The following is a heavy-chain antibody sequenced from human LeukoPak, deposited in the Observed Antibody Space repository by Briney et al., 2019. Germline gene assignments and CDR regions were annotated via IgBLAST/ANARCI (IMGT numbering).Heavy chain of an antibody. CDR2: ILYSGNT. D-gene: IGHD3-22*01. Sequence: SETLSLTCTASGVSITSSTDYWGWIRQPPGKGLEWIGSILYSGNTYYNPSLRSRLTMSIDTSKHQFSLRLSSVTAADTATYYCAIHYYDSSGYRRDYYFDSWGQGTLVTVSS. J-gene: IGHJ4*02. CDR1: GVSITSSTDY. CDR3: AIHYYDSSGYRRDYYFDS. V-gene: IGHV4-39*01.